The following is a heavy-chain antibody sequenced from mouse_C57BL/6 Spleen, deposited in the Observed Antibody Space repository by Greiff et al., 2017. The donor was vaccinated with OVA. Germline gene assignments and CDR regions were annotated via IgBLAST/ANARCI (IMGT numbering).Heavy chain of an antibody. CDR2: ISGGGGNT. Sequence: EVKVVESGGGLVKPGGSLKLSCAASGFTFSSYTMSWVRQTPEKRLEWVATISGGGGNTYYPDSVKGRFTISRDNAKNTLYLQMSSLRSEDTALYYCARHELGGYFDYWGQGTTLTVSS. D-gene: IGHD4-1*01. J-gene: IGHJ2*01. CDR1: GFTFSSYT. CDR3: ARHELGGYFDY. V-gene: IGHV5-9*01.